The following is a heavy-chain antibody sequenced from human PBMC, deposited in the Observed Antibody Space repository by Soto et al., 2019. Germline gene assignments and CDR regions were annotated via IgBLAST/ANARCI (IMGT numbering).Heavy chain of an antibody. V-gene: IGHV2-26*01. CDR1: GFSLSNARMG. D-gene: IGHD2-2*01. CDR3: ARINYWALADIGEIDY. Sequence: SGPTLVNPTETLTLTCTVSGFSLSNARMGVSWIRQPPGKALEWLAHIFSNDEKSYSTSLKSRLTISKDTSKSQVVLTMTNMDPVDTATYYCARINYWALADIGEIDYWGQGTLVTVSS. J-gene: IGHJ4*02. CDR2: IFSNDEK.